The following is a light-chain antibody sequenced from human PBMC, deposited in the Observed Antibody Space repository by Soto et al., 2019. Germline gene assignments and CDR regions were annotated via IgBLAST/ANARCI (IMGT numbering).Light chain of an antibody. CDR1: DSNIGSTA. J-gene: IGLJ2*01. CDR3: AAWDDDLHVWL. V-gene: IGLV1-44*01. Sequence: VLTQPPSVSATPGQGVTLSCSGGDSNIGSTAVNWYQQVPGTAPKLLIYSSNQRPSGVPDRISGSKSGTSASLAISGLQSEDEADYYCAAWDDDLHVWLFGGGTKLTVL. CDR2: SSN.